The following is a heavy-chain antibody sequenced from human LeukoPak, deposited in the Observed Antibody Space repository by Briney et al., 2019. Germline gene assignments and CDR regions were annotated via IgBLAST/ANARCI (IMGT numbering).Heavy chain of an antibody. D-gene: IGHD4-4*01. Sequence: ASVTVSFKASGYSLSINGISWARQAPGQGLEWMGWISDYSGNTKYAQNFQDRVTLTTDRSTNTAYMELRSLRSDDTAVYYCAREGATDYYFDPWGQGTLVTVSS. CDR2: ISDYSGNT. V-gene: IGHV1-18*01. J-gene: IGHJ4*02. CDR3: AREGATDYYFDP. CDR1: GYSLSING.